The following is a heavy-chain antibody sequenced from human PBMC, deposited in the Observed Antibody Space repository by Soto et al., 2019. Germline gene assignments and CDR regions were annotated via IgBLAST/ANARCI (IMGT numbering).Heavy chain of an antibody. V-gene: IGHV3-30-3*01. CDR1: GFTFSSYA. D-gene: IGHD2-15*01. CDR3: AREGVAGDAFDI. CDR2: ISYDGSNK. J-gene: IGHJ3*02. Sequence: GGSLRLSCAASGFTFSSYAMHWVRQAPGKGLEWVAVISYDGSNKYYADSVKGRFTISRDNSKNTLYLQMNSLRAEDTAVYYCAREGVAGDAFDIWGQGTMVTVSS.